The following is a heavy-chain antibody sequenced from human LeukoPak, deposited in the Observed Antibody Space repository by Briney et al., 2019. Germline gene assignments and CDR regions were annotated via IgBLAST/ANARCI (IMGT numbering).Heavy chain of an antibody. CDR2: VGYDGSTK. CDR3: AKDGTPLSMSTIPMLLYSGAFDM. Sequence: PGRSLRLSCAASGFIFDSYGMHSVRQAPGKGLEWVAFVGYDGSTKYYADSVKGRFTISRDNSKNTLYLQMNSLRTEDTAVYYCAKDGTPLSMSTIPMLLYSGAFDMWGPGTMVTVSS. V-gene: IGHV3-30*02. J-gene: IGHJ3*02. D-gene: IGHD3-16*01. CDR1: GFIFDSYG.